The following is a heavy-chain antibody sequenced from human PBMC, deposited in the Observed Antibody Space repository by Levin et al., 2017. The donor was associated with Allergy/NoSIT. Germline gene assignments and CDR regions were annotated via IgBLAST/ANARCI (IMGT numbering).Heavy chain of an antibody. J-gene: IGHJ2*01. CDR3: AKSGTFWGWYFDR. CDR1: GFTFSRYA. D-gene: IGHD2/OR15-2a*01. V-gene: IGHV3-23*01. Sequence: GGSLRLSCAASGFTFSRYAMSWVRQAPGKGLEWVAAITGSGDTFYADSVKGRFTISRDNSKNTLHLQMNSLRAEDTAVYHCAKSGTFWGWYFDRWGRGTLVTVSS. CDR2: ITGSGDT.